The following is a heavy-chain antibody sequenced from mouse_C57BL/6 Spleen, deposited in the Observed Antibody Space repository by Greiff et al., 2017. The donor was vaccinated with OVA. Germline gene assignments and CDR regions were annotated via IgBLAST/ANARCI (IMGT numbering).Heavy chain of an antibody. Sequence: EVKLVESGGGLVQPGGSMKLSCVASGFTFSNYWMNWVRQSPEKGLEWVAQIRLKSDNYATHYAESVKGRFTISRDDSKSSVYLQMNNLRAEDTGIYYCTVRSYYSNRLFAYWGQGTLVTVSA. D-gene: IGHD2-5*01. J-gene: IGHJ3*01. CDR3: TVRSYYSNRLFAY. CDR1: GFTFSNYW. CDR2: IRLKSDNYAT. V-gene: IGHV6-3*01.